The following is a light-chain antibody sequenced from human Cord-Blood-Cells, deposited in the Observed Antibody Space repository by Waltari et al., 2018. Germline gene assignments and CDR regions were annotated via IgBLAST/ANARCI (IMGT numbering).Light chain of an antibody. CDR1: QGISNY. CDR2: AAS. J-gene: IGKJ3*01. CDR3: QKNNSAPFT. V-gene: IGKV1-27*01. Sequence: DIQMTQSPSSLSASVGDRVTITCRASQGISNYLAWYQQKPGKVPKLLIYAASTLQSGFPLRSRASDSGPNFTFTISALQPEDVATYYVQKNNSAPFTLALGPKWISN.